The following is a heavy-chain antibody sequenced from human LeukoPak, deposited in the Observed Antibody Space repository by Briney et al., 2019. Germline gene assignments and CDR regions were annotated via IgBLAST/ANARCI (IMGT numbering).Heavy chain of an antibody. CDR2: ISVYNDNT. V-gene: IGHV1-18*01. J-gene: IGHJ5*02. D-gene: IGHD4-17*01. CDR3: ARGKSVTTLLNWFDP. CDR1: GYTFNKYS. Sequence: GASVKVSCKTSGYTFNKYSITWVRQAPGQGLEWMGWISVYNDNTNYAQSLQGRVTMTTGTSTSTAYMELRSLRSDDTAVYYCARGKSVTTLLNWFDPWGQGTLVIVSS.